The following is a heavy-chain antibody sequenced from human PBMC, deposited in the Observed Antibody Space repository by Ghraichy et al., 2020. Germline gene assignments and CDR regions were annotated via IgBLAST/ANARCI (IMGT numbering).Heavy chain of an antibody. CDR3: AKAWGYCSGGTCPPYNWFDP. V-gene: IGHV3-23*01. D-gene: IGHD2-15*01. CDR2: ISGSGRTT. J-gene: IGHJ5*02. CDR1: GFTFSSYT. Sequence: GGSLRLSCAAPGFTFSSYTMTWVRHAPGKGLEWVSTISGSGRTTYYADSVKGRFTMSRDNSENTLYLQMNSLRTEDAAIYYCAKAWGYCSGGTCPPYNWFDPWGQGTLVTVSS.